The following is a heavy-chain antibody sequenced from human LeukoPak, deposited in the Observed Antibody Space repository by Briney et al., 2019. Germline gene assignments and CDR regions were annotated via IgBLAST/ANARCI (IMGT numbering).Heavy chain of an antibody. CDR3: AKGLGGDGYNFDY. V-gene: IGHV3-9*01. CDR2: ISWNSDSI. J-gene: IGHJ4*02. D-gene: IGHD5-24*01. Sequence: GRSLRLSCAASGFTFDDYAMHWVRQAPGKGLEWVSGISWNSDSIGYADSVKGRFTISRDNAKNSLYLQMNSLRAEDTALYYCAKGLGGDGYNFDYWGQGTLVTVSS. CDR1: GFTFDDYA.